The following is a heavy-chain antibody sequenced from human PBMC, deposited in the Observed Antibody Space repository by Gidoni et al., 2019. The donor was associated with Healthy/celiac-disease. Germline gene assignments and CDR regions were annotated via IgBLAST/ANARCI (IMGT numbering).Heavy chain of an antibody. CDR2: SKSKTDGGTT. D-gene: IGHD6-6*01. J-gene: IGHJ4*02. V-gene: IGHV3-15*01. CDR3: TTARQYSSSSETTG. CDR1: GFTFSNAW. Sequence: EVQLVESGGGLVKPGGSLRLSCAASGFTFSNAWMSWVRQAPGKGLEWVGRSKSKTDGGTTDYAAPVKGRFTISRDDSKNTLYLQMNSLKTEDTAVYYCTTARQYSSSSETTGWGQGTLVTVSS.